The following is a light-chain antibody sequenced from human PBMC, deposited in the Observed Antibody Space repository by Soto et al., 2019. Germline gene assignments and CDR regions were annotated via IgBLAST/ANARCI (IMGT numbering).Light chain of an antibody. Sequence: QSALTQPASVSGSPGQSITISCTGTSSDIGFYNYVSWYQQHPGKAPKLIIYEVSNRPSGVSNRFSGSKSGNTASLTISGLQAEDEADYYCISYTTRTTLVLFGGGTQLTVL. CDR1: SSDIGFYNY. J-gene: IGLJ2*01. V-gene: IGLV2-14*01. CDR2: EVS. CDR3: ISYTTRTTLVL.